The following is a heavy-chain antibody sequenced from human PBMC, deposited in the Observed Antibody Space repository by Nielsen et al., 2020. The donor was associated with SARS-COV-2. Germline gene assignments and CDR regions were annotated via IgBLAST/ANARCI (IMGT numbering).Heavy chain of an antibody. V-gene: IGHV3-33*08. J-gene: IGHJ4*02. D-gene: IGHD3-9*01. CDR3: ARDRSVRYFDY. CDR1: GFTFRNYG. CDR2: IWYDGTNT. Sequence: SLKISCAASGFTFRNYGMHWVRQAPGKGLEWVAVIWYDGTNTYYTDSVKGRFTISRDTSKNTLFLQMNSLRAEDTAVYYCARDRSVRYFDYWGQGIQVTVSS.